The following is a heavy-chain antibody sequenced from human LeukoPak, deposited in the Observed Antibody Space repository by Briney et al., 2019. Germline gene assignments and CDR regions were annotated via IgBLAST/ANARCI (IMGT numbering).Heavy chain of an antibody. V-gene: IGHV3-66*02. CDR1: GFTVSSNY. D-gene: IGHD3-22*01. CDR3: ARDYYDSSGAGSL. CDR2: IYSGGST. J-gene: IGHJ4*02. Sequence: GGSLRLSCAASGFTVSSNYLSWVRQAPGTGLEWVSVIYSGGSTYYADSVKGRFTISRDNSKNTLYLQMNSLRAEDTAVYYCARDYYDSSGAGSLWGQGTLVTVSS.